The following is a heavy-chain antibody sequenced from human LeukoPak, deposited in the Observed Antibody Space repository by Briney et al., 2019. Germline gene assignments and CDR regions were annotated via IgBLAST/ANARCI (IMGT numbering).Heavy chain of an antibody. J-gene: IGHJ3*02. CDR3: ARDPYYYDSSGYYINAFDI. D-gene: IGHD3-22*01. Sequence: SETLSLTCTVSGGSVSSGSYYWSWIRQPPGKGLEWIGYIYYSGSTNYNPSLKSRVTISVDTSKNQFSLKLSSVTAADTAVYYCARDPYYYDSSGYYINAFDIWGQGTMVTVSS. V-gene: IGHV4-61*01. CDR1: GGSVSSGSYY. CDR2: IYYSGST.